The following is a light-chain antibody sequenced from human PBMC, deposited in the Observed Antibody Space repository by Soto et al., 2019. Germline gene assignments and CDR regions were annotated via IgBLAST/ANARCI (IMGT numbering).Light chain of an antibody. J-gene: IGKJ1*01. Sequence: DIQMTQSPSSLSASVGDRVTITCRASQSISSYLNWYQQKPGKAPKVLIYAASSLQGGVSSRFSGSGSGTDFTLTISSLQPEDFATYYCQQSYSTLRTFGQGTKVEVK. CDR3: QQSYSTLRT. CDR1: QSISSY. V-gene: IGKV1-39*01. CDR2: AAS.